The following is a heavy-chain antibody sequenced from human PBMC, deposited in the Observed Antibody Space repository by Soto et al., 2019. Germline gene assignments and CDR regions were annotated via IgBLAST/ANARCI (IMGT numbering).Heavy chain of an antibody. CDR1: GFTVSSNY. D-gene: IGHD3-22*01. Sequence: PGGSLRLSCAASGFTVSSNYMSWVRLAPGKGLEWVSVIYSGGSTYYADSVKGRFTISRDNSKNTPYLQMNSLRAEDTAVYYCARDRVESGYPEYFQHWGQGTLVTVSS. J-gene: IGHJ1*01. V-gene: IGHV3-53*01. CDR2: IYSGGST. CDR3: ARDRVESGYPEYFQH.